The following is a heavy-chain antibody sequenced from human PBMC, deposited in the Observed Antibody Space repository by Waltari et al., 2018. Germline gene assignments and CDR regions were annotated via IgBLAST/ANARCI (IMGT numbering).Heavy chain of an antibody. Sequence: QVQLVQSGAEVKKPGASVKVSCKASGYTFTSYAMHWVRQAPGQRLEWMGWINAGNGNTKYSQKFQGRVTITRDTSASTAYMELSSLRSVDTAVYYCARGYSSSSGSFGYWGQGTLVTVSS. V-gene: IGHV1-3*01. CDR1: GYTFTSYA. CDR2: INAGNGNT. CDR3: ARGYSSSSGSFGY. D-gene: IGHD6-6*01. J-gene: IGHJ4*02.